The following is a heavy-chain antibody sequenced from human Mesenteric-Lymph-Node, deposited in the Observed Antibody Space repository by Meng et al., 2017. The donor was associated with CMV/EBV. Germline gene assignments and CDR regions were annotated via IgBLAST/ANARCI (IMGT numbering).Heavy chain of an antibody. CDR1: GYTFTGYS. CDR2: ITPYNGNI. D-gene: IGHD3-3*01. CDR3: ARDKDGLRITIFGAVMDY. V-gene: IGHV1-18*04. J-gene: IGHJ4*02. Sequence: ASVKVSCKASGYTFTGYSMHWVRQAPGQGLEWMGWITPYNGNINYAHKFQDRVTLTTDTSTSTAYMELRSLRSDDTAVYYCARDKDGLRITIFGAVMDYWGQGTLVTVSS.